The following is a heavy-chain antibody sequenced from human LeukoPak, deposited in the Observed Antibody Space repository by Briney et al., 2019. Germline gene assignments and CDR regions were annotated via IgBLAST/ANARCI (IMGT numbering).Heavy chain of an antibody. V-gene: IGHV3-30*18. CDR3: AKSKYGSGSYYTQADAFDI. CDR2: ISYDGSNK. D-gene: IGHD3-10*01. CDR1: GFTFSNYG. J-gene: IGHJ3*02. Sequence: GGSLRLSCPACGFTFSNYGMHWVRQAPGKGLEWMAVISYDGSNKYYADSVKGRFTISRDNSKNTLYLQMNSLRAEDTAVYYCAKSKYGSGSYYTQADAFDIWGQGRMVTVSS.